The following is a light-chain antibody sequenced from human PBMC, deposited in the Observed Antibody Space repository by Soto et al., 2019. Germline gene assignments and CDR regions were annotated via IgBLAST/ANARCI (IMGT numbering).Light chain of an antibody. J-gene: IGKJ5*01. CDR1: QSVSSSY. V-gene: IGKV3-20*01. CDR3: QQYCSSSIT. Sequence: EIVLTQSPGTLSLSPGERATLSCRASQSVSSSYLAWYQQKPGQATRHLIYGASSRATGIPDRFSGSGSGTDFTVTISRLEPEDFAVYYCQQYCSSSITFGQGTRLEIK. CDR2: GAS.